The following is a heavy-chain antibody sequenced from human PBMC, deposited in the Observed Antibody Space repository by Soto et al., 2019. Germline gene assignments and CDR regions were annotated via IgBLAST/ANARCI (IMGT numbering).Heavy chain of an antibody. J-gene: IGHJ4*02. CDR1: GGTFSSYA. Sequence: SVKVSCKASGGTFSSYAISWVRQAPGQGLEWMGGIIPIFGTANYAQKFQGRVTITADKSTSTAYMELSSLRSEDTAVYYCANWNDGRNYFDYWGQGTLVTVSS. CDR2: IIPIFGTA. CDR3: ANWNDGRNYFDY. V-gene: IGHV1-69*06. D-gene: IGHD1-1*01.